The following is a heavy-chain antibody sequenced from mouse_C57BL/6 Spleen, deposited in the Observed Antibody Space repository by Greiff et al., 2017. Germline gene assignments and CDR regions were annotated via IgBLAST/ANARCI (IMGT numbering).Heavy chain of an antibody. V-gene: IGHV1-55*01. CDR1: GYTFTSYW. CDR2: IYPGSGST. CDR3: ALRGDYDKVYYAMDY. J-gene: IGHJ4*01. Sequence: QVQLQQPGAELVKPGASVKMSCKASGYTFTSYWITWVKQRPGQGLEWIGDIYPGSGSTNYNEKFKSKATLTVDTSSSTAYMQLSSLTSEDSAVYYCALRGDYDKVYYAMDYWGQGTSVTVSS. D-gene: IGHD2-4*01.